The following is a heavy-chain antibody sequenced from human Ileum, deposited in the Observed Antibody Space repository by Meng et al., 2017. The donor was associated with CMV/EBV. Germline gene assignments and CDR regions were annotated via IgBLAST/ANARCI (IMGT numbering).Heavy chain of an antibody. CDR3: AREKVQFWSFEY. Sequence: QVQLQESGPGLVKPSATLSLTCTVSGDSISGFYWSWIWQPAGKGLEWIGRIYISGISNYNPSLKSRVTISEDTSKNQFSLKLSSVTAADTAVYYCAREKVQFWSFEYWGQGSLVTVSS. CDR1: GDSISGFY. V-gene: IGHV4-4*07. D-gene: IGHD5-18*01. CDR2: IYISGIS. J-gene: IGHJ4*02.